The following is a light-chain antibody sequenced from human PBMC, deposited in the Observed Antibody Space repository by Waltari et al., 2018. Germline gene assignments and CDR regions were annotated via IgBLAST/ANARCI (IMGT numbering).Light chain of an antibody. CDR3: QQRSNWRYT. V-gene: IGKV3-11*01. CDR2: DAS. CDR1: QSVSSY. J-gene: IGKJ2*01. Sequence: EIVLTQSPATLSLSPGERATLSCRASQSVSSYLAWYQQKPGQAPRLLIYDASNRATGIPARSSGSGSGTDFTLTISSLEPEDFAVYYCQQRSNWRYTFGQGTKLEIK.